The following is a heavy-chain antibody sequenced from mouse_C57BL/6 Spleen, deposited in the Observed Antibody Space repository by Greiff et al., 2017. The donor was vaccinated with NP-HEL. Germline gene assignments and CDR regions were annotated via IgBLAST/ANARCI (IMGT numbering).Heavy chain of an antibody. D-gene: IGHD2-4*01. Sequence: EVQLVESGEGLVKPGGSLKLSCAASGFTFSSYAMSWVRQTPEKRLEWVAYISSGGDYIYYADTVKGRFTISRDNARNTLYLQLGSLKSEYTAMYYCTREGLYDYDDAWFAYWGQGTLVTVSA. CDR2: ISSGGDYI. CDR1: GFTFSSYA. CDR3: TREGLYDYDDAWFAY. V-gene: IGHV5-9-1*02. J-gene: IGHJ3*01.